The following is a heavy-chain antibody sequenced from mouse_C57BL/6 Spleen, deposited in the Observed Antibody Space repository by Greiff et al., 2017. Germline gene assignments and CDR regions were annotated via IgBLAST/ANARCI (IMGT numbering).Heavy chain of an antibody. CDR3: ARGNWGYWYFDV. Sequence: QVQLQQPGAELVKPGASVKMSCQASGYTFTSYWITWVKQRPGQGLEWIGDIYPGSGSTNYNEKFKSKATLTVDTSSSTAYMQLSSLTSEDSAVYYCARGNWGYWYFDVWGTGTTVTVSS. V-gene: IGHV1-55*01. CDR2: IYPGSGST. CDR1: GYTFTSYW. D-gene: IGHD4-1*01. J-gene: IGHJ1*03.